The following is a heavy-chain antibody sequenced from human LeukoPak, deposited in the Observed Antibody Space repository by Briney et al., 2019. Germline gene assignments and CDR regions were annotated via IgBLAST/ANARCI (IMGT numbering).Heavy chain of an antibody. J-gene: IGHJ4*02. CDR3: AREGPIVGATHLVDY. Sequence: ASVKVSCKAYGYTFTDYYLHWVRQPPGQGLAWMGWINPNSGGTNYAQKFQGRVTMTRDTSISTAYMELSRLRSDDTAVYYCAREGPIVGATHLVDYWGQGTLVIVSS. CDR1: GYTFTDYY. V-gene: IGHV1-2*02. D-gene: IGHD1-26*01. CDR2: INPNSGGT.